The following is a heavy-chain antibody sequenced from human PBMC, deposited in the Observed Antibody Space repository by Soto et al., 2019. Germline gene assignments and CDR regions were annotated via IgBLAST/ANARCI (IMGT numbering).Heavy chain of an antibody. CDR3: XXXXXXDACDM. CDR2: INGDGSST. V-gene: IGHV3-74*01. J-gene: IGHJ3*02. Sequence: EVQVVESGGGLVQPGGSLRLSCAGSGFTFSNYWMHWVRXXXXXVLVWVSRINGDGSSTSYGDSVKGRFTISRDNAKXXXXXXXXXXXXXXXXXXXXXXXXXXDACDMWGQGTMVTVSS. CDR1: GFTFSNYW.